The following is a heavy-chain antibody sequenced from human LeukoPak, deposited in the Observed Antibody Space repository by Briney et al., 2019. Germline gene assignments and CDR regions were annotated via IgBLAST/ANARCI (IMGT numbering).Heavy chain of an antibody. CDR1: GGSFSGYY. V-gene: IGHV4-34*01. Sequence: SETLSLTCAVYGGSFSGYYWSWIRQPPGKGLEWIGEINHSGSTNYNPSLKSRVTISVDTSKNQFSLKLSSVTAADTAVYYCARAEDLYDFWSGYYLRGAFDIWGQGTMVTVSS. CDR3: ARAEDLYDFWSGYYLRGAFDI. CDR2: INHSGST. D-gene: IGHD3-3*01. J-gene: IGHJ3*02.